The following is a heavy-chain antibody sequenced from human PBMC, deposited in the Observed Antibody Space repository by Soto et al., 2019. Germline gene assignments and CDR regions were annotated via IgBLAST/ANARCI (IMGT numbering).Heavy chain of an antibody. J-gene: IGHJ5*02. D-gene: IGHD3-3*01. CDR2: IYYNGST. V-gene: IGHV4-31*03. CDR3: ARGARSYYDFLCGYYST. CDR1: GGSIISAGYY. Sequence: QVQLQESGPGLVKPSQTLSLTCSVSGGSIISAGYYWSWIRQYPGKGLEWIGYIYYNGSTHYSPSRQSRLNVSVDTSKNQFSLKLGSVTAADTAVYYCARGARSYYDFLCGYYSTWGQGSLVTVSS.